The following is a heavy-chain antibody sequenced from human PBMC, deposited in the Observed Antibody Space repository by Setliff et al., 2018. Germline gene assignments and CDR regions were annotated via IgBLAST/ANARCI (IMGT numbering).Heavy chain of an antibody. CDR1: GFTFSSYW. V-gene: IGHV3-48*04. D-gene: IGHD3-16*01. J-gene: IGHJ4*02. CDR3: ARTTGYRLEGDFDY. CDR2: LNNDGTTI. Sequence: PGGSLRLSCEASGFTFSSYWMHWVRQAPGKGLEWISYLNNDGTTIYYADSVKGRFTVSRDNAKNSLYLQMTSLRAEDTAIYYCARTTGYRLEGDFDYWGQGTLVT.